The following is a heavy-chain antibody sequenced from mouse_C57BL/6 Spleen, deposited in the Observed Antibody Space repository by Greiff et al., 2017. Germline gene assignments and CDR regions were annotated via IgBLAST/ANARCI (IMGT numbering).Heavy chain of an antibody. V-gene: IGHV1-74*01. CDR2: IHPSDSDT. CDR1: GYTFTSYW. J-gene: IGHJ1*03. D-gene: IGHD1-1*01. Sequence: QVQLQQPGAELVKPGASVKVSCKASGYTFTSYWMHWVKQRPGQGLEWIGRIHPSDSDTNYNPKFKGKATLTVDKTSSTAYMRLSSLTSEDSAVYYCAIFGIYYYGSRDFDVWGTGTTVTVSS. CDR3: AIFGIYYYGSRDFDV.